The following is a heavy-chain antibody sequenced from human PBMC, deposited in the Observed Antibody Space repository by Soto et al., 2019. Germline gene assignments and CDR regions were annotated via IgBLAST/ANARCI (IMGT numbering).Heavy chain of an antibody. D-gene: IGHD4-4*01. CDR2: INPSGGGT. CDR1: GYTFASYY. CDR3: ARAGTYRTVTTELRFYYYGMDV. Sequence: GASVKVSCKASGYTFASYYMHWVRQAPGQGLEWMGIINPSGGGTSYAQKFQGRVTMTRDTSTSTVYMELSSLRSEDTAVYYCARAGTYRTVTTELRFYYYGMDVWGQGTTVTVSS. V-gene: IGHV1-46*01. J-gene: IGHJ6*02.